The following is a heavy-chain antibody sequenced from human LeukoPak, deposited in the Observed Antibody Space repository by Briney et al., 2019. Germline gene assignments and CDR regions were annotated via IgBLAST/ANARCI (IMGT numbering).Heavy chain of an antibody. CDR1: GFTFSSYA. CDR2: ISYDGSNK. Sequence: AGGSLRLSCAASGFTFSSYAMHWVRQAPGKGLEWVAVISYDGSNKYYADSVKGRFTISRDNSKNTLYLQMNGLRAEDTAVYYCARGTELWFGGYYFDYWGQGTLVTVSS. D-gene: IGHD3-10*01. CDR3: ARGTELWFGGYYFDY. J-gene: IGHJ4*02. V-gene: IGHV3-30*01.